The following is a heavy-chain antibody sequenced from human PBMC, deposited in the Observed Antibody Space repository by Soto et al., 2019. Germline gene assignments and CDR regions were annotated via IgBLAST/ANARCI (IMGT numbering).Heavy chain of an antibody. V-gene: IGHV3-23*01. CDR1: GFSFSTYA. Sequence: GGSLRLSCEASGFSFSTYAMTWVRQAPGKGPEWVSSISASGGGTYYADSVKGRFTISRDNSKNTLFLQMNSLTAEDTALYYCAKIFPEAGSWFDPWGQGTLVTVSS. CDR2: ISASGGGT. CDR3: AKIFPEAGSWFDP. J-gene: IGHJ5*02. D-gene: IGHD6-13*01.